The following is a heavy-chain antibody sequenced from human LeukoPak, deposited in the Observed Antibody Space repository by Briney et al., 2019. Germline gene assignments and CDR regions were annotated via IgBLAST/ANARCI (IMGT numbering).Heavy chain of an antibody. Sequence: GGSLRLSCAASGFSFSVYWMSWVRQAPGRGLEWVANIKPDGSEENCGDSVKGRFIISRDNAKNSLFLQMNSLTVEDTAVYYCVRNWNLDSWGQGSLVTVSS. J-gene: IGHJ4*02. V-gene: IGHV3-7*01. CDR3: VRNWNLDS. CDR2: IKPDGSEE. CDR1: GFSFSVYW. D-gene: IGHD1-1*01.